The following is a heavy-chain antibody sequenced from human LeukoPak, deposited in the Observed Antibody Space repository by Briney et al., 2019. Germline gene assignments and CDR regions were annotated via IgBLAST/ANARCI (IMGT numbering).Heavy chain of an antibody. CDR2: ISGSGGST. CDR3: AKGRGQVVITSLDY. CDR1: GFTFSSYA. Sequence: GGSLRLSCAASGFTFSSYAMSWVRQAPGKGLEWVSAISGSGGSTYYADSVKGRFTISRDNSKNTLYLQMNSLRAEDTAVYYCAKGRGQVVITSLDYWGQGTLSPSPQ. V-gene: IGHV3-23*01. D-gene: IGHD3-22*01. J-gene: IGHJ4*02.